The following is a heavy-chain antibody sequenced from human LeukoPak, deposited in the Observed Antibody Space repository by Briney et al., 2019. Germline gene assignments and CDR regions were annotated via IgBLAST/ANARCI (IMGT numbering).Heavy chain of an antibody. D-gene: IGHD3-9*01. J-gene: IGHJ3*02. CDR1: GFTFSSYA. CDR2: ISGSGGST. V-gene: IGHV3-23*01. Sequence: PGRSLRLSCAASGFTFSSYAMSWVRQAPGKGLEWVSAISGSGGSTYYADSVKGRFTISRDNSKNTLYLQMNSLRAEDTAVYYCAKDLSQNKPWLPPGVSGAFDIWGQGTMVTVSS. CDR3: AKDLSQNKPWLPPGVSGAFDI.